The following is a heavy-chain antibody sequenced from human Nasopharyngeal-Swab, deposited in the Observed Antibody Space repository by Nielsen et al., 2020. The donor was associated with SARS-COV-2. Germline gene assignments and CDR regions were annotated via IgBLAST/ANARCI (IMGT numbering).Heavy chain of an antibody. V-gene: IGHV3-13*01. D-gene: IGHD3-22*01. J-gene: IGHJ4*02. CDR1: GFTFSSYD. CDR3: ARGKYDSSGYYLGDYYFDY. Sequence: GESLTISCAASGFTFSSYDMHWVRQATGKGLEWVSAIGTAGDTYYPGSVKGRFTISRENAKNSLYLQMNSLRAGDTAVYYCARGKYDSSGYYLGDYYFDYWGQGTLVTVSS. CDR2: IGTAGDT.